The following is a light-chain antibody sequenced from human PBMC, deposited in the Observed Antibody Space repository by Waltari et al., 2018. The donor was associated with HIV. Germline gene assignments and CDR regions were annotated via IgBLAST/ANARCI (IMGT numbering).Light chain of an antibody. CDR3: HSRDTNGERYV. J-gene: IGLJ1*01. CDR1: SLRSFF. Sequence: CQGDSLRSFFANWYQHRPGQAPVLVVYGGNRRPSGIPDRFSASNSGNTSSLIISKSEAGDEADYFCHSRDTNGERYVFGGGTRVNVL. CDR2: GGN. V-gene: IGLV3-19*01.